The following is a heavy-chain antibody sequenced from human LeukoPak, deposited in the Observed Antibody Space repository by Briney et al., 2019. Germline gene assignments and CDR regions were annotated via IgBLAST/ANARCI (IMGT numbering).Heavy chain of an antibody. CDR1: GFTFSSYG. CDR3: AKGQVWSDY. J-gene: IGHJ4*02. CDR2: ISYDGSNK. V-gene: IGHV3-30*18. Sequence: PGGSPRLSCAASGFTFSSYGMHWVRQAPGKGLEWVAGISYDGSNKYYADSVKGRFTISRGTSKNTLYLQMNSLRAEDTAVYYCAKGQVWSDYWGQGTLVTVSS. D-gene: IGHD5-18*01.